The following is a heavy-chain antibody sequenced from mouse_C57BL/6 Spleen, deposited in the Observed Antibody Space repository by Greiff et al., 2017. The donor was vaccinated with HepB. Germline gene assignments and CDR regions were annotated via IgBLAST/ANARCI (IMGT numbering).Heavy chain of an antibody. CDR2: ISSGGSYT. CDR1: GFTFSSYG. D-gene: IGHD2-12*01. Sequence: DVMLVESGGDLVKPGGSLKLSCAASGFTFSSYGMSWVRQTPDKRLEWVATISSGGSYTYYPDSVKGRFTISRDNAKNTLYLQMSSLKSEDTAMYYCARHVDDGYFDVWGTGTTGTVSS. J-gene: IGHJ1*03. CDR3: ARHVDDGYFDV. V-gene: IGHV5-6*02.